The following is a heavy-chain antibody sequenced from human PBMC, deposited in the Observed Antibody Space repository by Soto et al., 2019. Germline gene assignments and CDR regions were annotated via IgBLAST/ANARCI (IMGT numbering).Heavy chain of an antibody. Sequence: QVQLVESGGGVVQPGRSLRLSCAASGFTFSSYAMHWVRQAPGKGLEWVAVISYDGSNKYYADSVKGRFTISRDNSKNTLYLQMNSLRAEDTAVYYCVRGSIAARAGMDVWGQGTTVTVSS. CDR1: GFTFSSYA. CDR3: VRGSIAARAGMDV. J-gene: IGHJ6*02. V-gene: IGHV3-30-3*01. CDR2: ISYDGSNK. D-gene: IGHD6-6*01.